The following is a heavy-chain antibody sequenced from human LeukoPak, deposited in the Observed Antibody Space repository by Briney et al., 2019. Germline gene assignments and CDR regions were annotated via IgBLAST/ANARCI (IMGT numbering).Heavy chain of an antibody. CDR2: IYYSGST. D-gene: IGHD3-9*01. J-gene: IGHJ4*02. CDR3: ARASNYDILTGYYDDIFDY. V-gene: IGHV4-30-4*01. CDR1: GGSISSGDYY. Sequence: SQTLSLTCTVSGGSISSGDYYWSWIRQPPGKGLEWIGYIYYSGSTYYNPPLKSRVTISVDTSKNQFSLKLSSVTAADTAVYYCARASNYDILTGYYDDIFDYWGQGTLVTVSS.